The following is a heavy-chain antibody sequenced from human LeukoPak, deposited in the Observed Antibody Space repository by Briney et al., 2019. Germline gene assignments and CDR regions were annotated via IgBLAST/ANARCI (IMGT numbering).Heavy chain of an antibody. V-gene: IGHV1-46*01. CDR1: GYTFTSYY. Sequence: GASVKVSCKASGYTFTSYYMHWVRQAPGQGLEWMGIINPSGGSTSYAQKFQGRVTMTRDTSTSTAYMELSRLRSDDTAVYYCARTSSYYDILTGYYPNYYYYGMDVWGQGTTVTVSS. D-gene: IGHD3-9*01. CDR2: INPSGGST. J-gene: IGHJ6*02. CDR3: ARTSSYYDILTGYYPNYYYYGMDV.